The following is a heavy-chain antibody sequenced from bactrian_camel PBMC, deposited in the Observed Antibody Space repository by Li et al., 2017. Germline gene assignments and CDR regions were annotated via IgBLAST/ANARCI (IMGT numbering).Heavy chain of an antibody. Sequence: VQLVESGGGSVKAGESLKLSCVAFGGTYSSYRSYCMAWFRQAPGKEREGVAAIGMDGRTSAADSVKGRFTISKDNAKMTLYLQMNSLKPEDTAMYYCAARGPYCYTKLSVRDFTYWGQGTQVTVS. J-gene: IGHJ6*01. D-gene: IGHD2*01. CDR3: AARGPYCYTKLSVRDFTY. CDR1: GGTYSSYRSYC. V-gene: IGHV3S57*01. CDR2: IGMDGRT.